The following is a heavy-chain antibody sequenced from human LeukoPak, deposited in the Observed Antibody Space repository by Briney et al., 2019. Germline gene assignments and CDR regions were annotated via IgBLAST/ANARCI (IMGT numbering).Heavy chain of an antibody. CDR1: GGSFSGYY. J-gene: IGHJ6*03. CDR3: ARGWVTMVQGVIITDYYYYMDV. D-gene: IGHD3-10*01. Sequence: SETLSLTCAVYGGSFSGYYWSWIRQPPGKGLEWIGEINHSGSTNYNPSLKSRVTISVDTSKNQFSLKLSSVTAADTAVYYCARGWVTMVQGVIITDYYYYMDVWGKGTTVTVSS. CDR2: INHSGST. V-gene: IGHV4-34*01.